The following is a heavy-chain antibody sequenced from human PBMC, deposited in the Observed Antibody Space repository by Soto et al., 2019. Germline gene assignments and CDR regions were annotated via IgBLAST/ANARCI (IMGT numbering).Heavy chain of an antibody. J-gene: IGHJ4*02. CDR3: ARWGGGPGRNYFDY. D-gene: IGHD3-10*01. CDR1: GFTFSSYS. Sequence: EVQLVESGGGLVKPGGSLRLSCAASGFTFSSYSMNWVRQAPGKGLEWVSSISSSSSYIYYADSVKGRFTISRDNAKNSLYLQMNSLRAEDTAVYYCARWGGGPGRNYFDYWGQGTLVTVSS. V-gene: IGHV3-21*01. CDR2: ISSSSSYI.